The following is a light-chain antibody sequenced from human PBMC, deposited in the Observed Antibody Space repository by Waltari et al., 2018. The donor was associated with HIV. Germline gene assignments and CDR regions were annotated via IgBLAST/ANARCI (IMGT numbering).Light chain of an antibody. CDR1: RSNIGSND. Sequence: QSVLPQPPSASGTPGQRVPISCSGSRSNIGSNDVNWYQQVPGTAPKFLIYSNNKRPPGVPDRFSGSKSGTSASLAISGLQSDDDADYYRAAWDESLNAWVFGGGTRLTVL. CDR3: AAWDESLNAWV. CDR2: SNN. V-gene: IGLV1-44*01. J-gene: IGLJ3*02.